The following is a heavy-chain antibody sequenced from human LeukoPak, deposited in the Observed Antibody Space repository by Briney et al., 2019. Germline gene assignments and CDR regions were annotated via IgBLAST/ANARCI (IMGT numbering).Heavy chain of an antibody. CDR2: INSDGSST. J-gene: IGHJ4*02. CDR1: GFTFSSYW. Sequence: PGGSLRLSCAAPGFTFSSYWMHWVRQAPGKGLVWVSRINSDGSSTSYADSVKGRFTISRDNAKNTLYLQMNSLRAEDTVVYYCARVADYGDYDYWGQGTLVTVSS. V-gene: IGHV3-74*01. D-gene: IGHD4-17*01. CDR3: ARVADYGDYDY.